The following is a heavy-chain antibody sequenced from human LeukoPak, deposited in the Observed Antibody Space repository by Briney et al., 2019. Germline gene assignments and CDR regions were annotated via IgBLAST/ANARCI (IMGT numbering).Heavy chain of an antibody. CDR2: IYSSGNT. J-gene: IGHJ5*02. D-gene: IGHD3-22*01. CDR3: ARVEAYDSSP. CDR1: GASISSSNYY. V-gene: IGHV4-39*07. Sequence: SETLSLTCAVSGASISSSNYYWGWVRQSPGKGLEWIGNIYSSGNTYYNPSLKSRVTISVDKSKNQFSLKLSSVTAADTAVYYCARVEAYDSSPWGQGTLVTVSS.